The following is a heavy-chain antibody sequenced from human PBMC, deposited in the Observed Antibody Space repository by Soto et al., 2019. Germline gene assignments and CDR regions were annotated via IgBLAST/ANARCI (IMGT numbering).Heavy chain of an antibody. CDR2: IYHSGST. CDR3: ARHSGSYSHFDF. Sequence: SETLSLTCTVSGGSISSYYWTWIRQPPGMGLEWIGYIYHSGSTNYNPSLKSRVTISVDTSKNQFSLRLSSVTAADTAIYYCARHSGSYSHFDFWGQGTLVTVSS. CDR1: GGSISSYY. D-gene: IGHD1-26*01. V-gene: IGHV4-59*01. J-gene: IGHJ4*02.